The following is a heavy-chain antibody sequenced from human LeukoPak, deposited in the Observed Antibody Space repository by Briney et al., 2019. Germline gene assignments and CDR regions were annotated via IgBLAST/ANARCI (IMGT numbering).Heavy chain of an antibody. D-gene: IGHD2-21*01. CDR2: ISTSSSYI. CDR1: EFTFGDFA. Sequence: GGSLRLSCTASEFTFGDFAISWVRQAPGKGLEWVSFISTSSSYIHNADSVKGRFTISRDNAENSLYLQMNSLRAEDTAVYFCARYSEVYYYVDVWGAGTTVIVSS. CDR3: ARYSEVYYYVDV. J-gene: IGHJ6*03. V-gene: IGHV3-21*01.